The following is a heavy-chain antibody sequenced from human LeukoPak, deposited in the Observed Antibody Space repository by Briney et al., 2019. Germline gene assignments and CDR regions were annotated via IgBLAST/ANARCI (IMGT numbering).Heavy chain of an antibody. J-gene: IGHJ4*02. D-gene: IGHD6-6*01. CDR1: RFTFSIYS. V-gene: IGHV3-48*04. Sequence: PGGSLRLSCGACRFTFSIYSMRGVRQAPGKGLEWVPYISSGSSSIFYADSVKGRFTISRDNAKNSLYLQMNSLRVEDTAVCYCARGSIAALFAYWGQGTLVTVSS. CDR3: ARGSIAALFAY. CDR2: ISSGSSSI.